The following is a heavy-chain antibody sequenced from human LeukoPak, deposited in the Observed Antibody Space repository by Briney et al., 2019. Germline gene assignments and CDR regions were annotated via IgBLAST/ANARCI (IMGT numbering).Heavy chain of an antibody. Sequence: SETLSLTCTVSGGSISSSSYYWGWIRQPPGKGLEWIGSIYYSGSTYYNPSLKSRVTISVDTSKNQFSLKLSSVTAADTAAYYCASMEPDYDILTGYYTHWGQGTLVTVSS. CDR1: GGSISSSSYY. J-gene: IGHJ4*02. CDR3: ASMEPDYDILTGYYTH. CDR2: IYYSGST. V-gene: IGHV4-39*01. D-gene: IGHD3-9*01.